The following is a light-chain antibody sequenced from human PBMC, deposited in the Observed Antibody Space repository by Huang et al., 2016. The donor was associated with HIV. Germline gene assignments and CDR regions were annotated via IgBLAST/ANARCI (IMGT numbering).Light chain of an antibody. J-gene: IGKJ4*01. CDR1: HIVNIN. CDR3: QQYDNWPLT. CDR2: GAS. Sequence: EIVMTQSPATLSVFPGERATLSCRASHIVNINLAWYQQKPGQAPRLLIYGASTRATGIPARFKGGGSGMEFTLTISSLQSEDFALYYCQQYDNWPLTFGGGTKVEIK. V-gene: IGKV3-15*01.